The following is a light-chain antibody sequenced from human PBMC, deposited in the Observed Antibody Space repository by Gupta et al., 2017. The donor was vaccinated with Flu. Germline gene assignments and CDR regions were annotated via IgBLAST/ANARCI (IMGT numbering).Light chain of an antibody. CDR1: SSDIGSYKL. J-gene: IGLJ2*01. Sequence: SSDIGSYKLGSWYQQHPGKAPKLLSYEGSERPSGVASRFSGSKSGNTASLTISGLQAEDEAAYYCCAYTGRSPVVFGGGTTVTVL. V-gene: IGLV2-23*01. CDR3: CAYTGRSPVV. CDR2: EGS.